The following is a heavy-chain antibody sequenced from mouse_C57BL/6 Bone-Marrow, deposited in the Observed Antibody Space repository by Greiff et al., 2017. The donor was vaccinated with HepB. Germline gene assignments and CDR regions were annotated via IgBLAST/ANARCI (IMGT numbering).Heavy chain of an antibody. J-gene: IGHJ2*01. V-gene: IGHV1-26*01. CDR2: INPNNGGT. D-gene: IGHD3-1*01. Sequence: EVQLQQSGPELVKPGASVKISCKASGYTFTDYYMNWVKQSHGKSLEWIGDINPNNGGTSYNQKFKGKATLTVDKSSSTAYMELRSLTSEDSAVYYCARGGLPLGWGQGTTLTVSS. CDR1: GYTFTDYY. CDR3: ARGGLPLG.